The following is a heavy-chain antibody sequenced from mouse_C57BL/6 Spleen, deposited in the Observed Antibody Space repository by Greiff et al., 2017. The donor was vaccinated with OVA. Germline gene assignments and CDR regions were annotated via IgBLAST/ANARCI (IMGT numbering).Heavy chain of an antibody. CDR1: GYTFTDYE. V-gene: IGHV1-15*01. D-gene: IGHD1-1*01. CDR2: IDPETGGT. J-gene: IGHJ4*01. CDR3: TRKVLRSYYAMDY. Sequence: VQLQQSGAELVRPGASVTLSCKASGYTFTDYEMHWVKQTPVHGLEWIGAIDPETGGTAYNQKFKGKAILTADKSSSTAYMELRSLTSEDSAVYYCTRKVLRSYYAMDYWGQGTSVTVSS.